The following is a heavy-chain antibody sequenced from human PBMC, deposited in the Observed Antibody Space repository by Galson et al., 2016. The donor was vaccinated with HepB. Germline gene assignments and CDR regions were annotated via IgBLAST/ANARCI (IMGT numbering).Heavy chain of an antibody. J-gene: IGHJ4*02. V-gene: IGHV3-48*01. Sequence: SLRLSCAASGFSFSIYGMHWVRQAPGKGLEWVAYLRSSSSEMSYADSVTGRFTISRDNAKNFLFLQMSGLGAEDTAVYYCAKDVLRGSDYTVGWGQGTLVTVSS. D-gene: IGHD3-16*01. CDR2: LRSSSSEM. CDR3: AKDVLRGSDYTVG. CDR1: GFSFSIYG.